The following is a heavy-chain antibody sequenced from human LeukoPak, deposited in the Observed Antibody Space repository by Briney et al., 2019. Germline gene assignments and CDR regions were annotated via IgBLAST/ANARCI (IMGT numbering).Heavy chain of an antibody. CDR2: INPSGGST. CDR1: GYSFTGYY. J-gene: IGHJ4*02. Sequence: GASVKVSCSASGYSFTGYYLHWVRQAPGQGLEWMGIINPSGGSTSYAQKFQGRVTMTEDTSTDTAYMELSSLRSEDTAVYYCATDGYSSGWYHDYWGQGTLVTVSS. D-gene: IGHD6-19*01. V-gene: IGHV1-46*01. CDR3: ATDGYSSGWYHDY.